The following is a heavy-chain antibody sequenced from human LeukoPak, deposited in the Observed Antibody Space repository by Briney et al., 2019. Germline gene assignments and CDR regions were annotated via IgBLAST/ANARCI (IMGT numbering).Heavy chain of an antibody. J-gene: IGHJ4*02. CDR2: THSSGAT. V-gene: IGHV4-34*01. Sequence: IRQXPGKGLXWXGETHSSGATKYNPSLRSRVTISVDTSKNQFSLKLSSVTAADTAVYYCARAAYSGSYHSDYWGQGTLVTVSS. CDR3: ARAAYSGSYHSDY. D-gene: IGHD1-26*01.